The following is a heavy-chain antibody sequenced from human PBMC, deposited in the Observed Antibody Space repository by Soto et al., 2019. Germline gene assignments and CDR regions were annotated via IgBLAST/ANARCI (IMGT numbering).Heavy chain of an antibody. V-gene: IGHV1-18*01. Sequence: QVQLVQSGAEVKKPGASVKVSCKDSGYTFTSYGISWVRQAPGQGLEWMGWISAYNGNTNYAQKRQGRATMTTDTSTSTASMELRSLRSDDTAVYYCARDDSGYDFPYYYYYGMDVWGQGTTVTVSS. CDR1: GYTFTSYG. CDR3: ARDDSGYDFPYYYYYGMDV. CDR2: ISAYNGNT. D-gene: IGHD5-12*01. J-gene: IGHJ6*02.